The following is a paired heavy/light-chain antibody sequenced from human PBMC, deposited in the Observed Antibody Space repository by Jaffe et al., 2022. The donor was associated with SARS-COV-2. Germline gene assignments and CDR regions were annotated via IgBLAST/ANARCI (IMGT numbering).Heavy chain of an antibody. D-gene: IGHD5-18*01. J-gene: IGHJ4*02. Sequence: QVQLVQSGAEVLKPGASVRVSCKASGYTFTGYYIHWVRQAPGQGLEWMGRINPNSGATNFAQRFQGRVTLSSDMSIRTAYLGLSRLTSDDTAVYYCAKIPFPLEMDTNSPVFDYWGQGTLVTVSS. V-gene: IGHV1-2*06. CDR1: GYTFTGYY. CDR2: INPNSGAT. CDR3: AKIPFPLEMDTNSPVFDY.
Light chain of an antibody. J-gene: IGLJ2*01. CDR2: DVT. V-gene: IGLV2-14*01. Sequence: QSALTQPASVSGSPGQSITISCTGTGSDIGAYDYVSWYQQHPGKAPKLIIYDVTDRPSGVPARFSGSKSGNTASLTISGLQAEDEADYYCNSYRSTNTVVFGGGTKVTVL. CDR3: NSYRSTNTVV. CDR1: GSDIGAYDY.